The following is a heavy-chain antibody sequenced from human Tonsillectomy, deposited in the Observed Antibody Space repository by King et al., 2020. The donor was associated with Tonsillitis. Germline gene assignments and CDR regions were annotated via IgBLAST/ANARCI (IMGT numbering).Heavy chain of an antibody. D-gene: IGHD6-19*01. Sequence: VQLVESGGGLVQPGGSLRLSCVASGFTFTSYWMSWVRQAPGKGLEWVASIKQDGSEKYYVDSVKGRFTNSRDNAKNSLYLQMNSLRAEDTAVYYCARSGSAWFHYYYGMDVWGQGTTVTVSS. J-gene: IGHJ6*02. CDR1: GFTFTSYW. CDR3: ARSGSAWFHYYYGMDV. CDR2: IKQDGSEK. V-gene: IGHV3-7*01.